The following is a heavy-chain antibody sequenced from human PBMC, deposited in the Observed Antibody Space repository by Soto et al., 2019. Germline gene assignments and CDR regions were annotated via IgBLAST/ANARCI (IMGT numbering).Heavy chain of an antibody. V-gene: IGHV1-69*01. CDR2: IIPIFGTA. J-gene: IGHJ3*02. D-gene: IGHD3-16*01. CDR3: AKDNTVGGHTWGDSFDI. Sequence: QVQLVQSGAEVKKPGSSVKVSCKASGGTFSSYAISWVRQAPGQGLEWMGGIIPIFGTANYAQKFQGRGTIAADESTMTAYMELSSLRSEDTAVYYCAKDNTVGGHTWGDSFDIWGQGTMVTVSS. CDR1: GGTFSSYA.